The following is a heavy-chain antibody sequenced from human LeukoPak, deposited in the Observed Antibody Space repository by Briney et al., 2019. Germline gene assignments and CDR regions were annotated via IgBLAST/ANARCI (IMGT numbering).Heavy chain of an antibody. Sequence: ASVKVSFKASGYTFTSSYMHWVRQAPGQGLEWMGIINPSGGSTSYAQKFQGRVTMTRDMSTSTVYMELSSLRSEDTAVYYCARAPGEYYYMDVWGKGTTVTVSS. D-gene: IGHD2-2*01. V-gene: IGHV1-46*01. CDR2: INPSGGST. J-gene: IGHJ6*03. CDR3: ARAPGEYYYMDV. CDR1: GYTFTSSY.